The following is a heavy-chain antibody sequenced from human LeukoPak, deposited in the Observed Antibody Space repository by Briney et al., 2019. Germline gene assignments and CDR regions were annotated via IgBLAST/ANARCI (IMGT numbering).Heavy chain of an antibody. D-gene: IGHD3-10*01. Sequence: GGSLRLSCAASGFTFSSYEMNGVRQAPGEGLEWVSYITSSSHDINYADSVKGRFTISRDNARNALYMQMTSLRAEDTAVYYCARVLWFGIGYYYMDVWGKGTTVTVSS. CDR1: GFTFSSYE. J-gene: IGHJ6*03. V-gene: IGHV3-48*03. CDR2: ITSSSHDI. CDR3: ARVLWFGIGYYYMDV.